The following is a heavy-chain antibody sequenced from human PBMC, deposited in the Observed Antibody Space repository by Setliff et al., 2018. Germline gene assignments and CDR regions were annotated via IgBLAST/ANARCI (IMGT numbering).Heavy chain of an antibody. CDR1: GYSISSGYI. D-gene: IGHD2-21*02. CDR2: IGHAGSI. V-gene: IGHV4-38-2*02. CDR3: ARDLGHGGDSDY. Sequence: SETLSLTCTVSGYSISSGYIWGWIRQPPGKGLEWVGNIGHAGSINYNPSLESRLTISRDTSKNQVSLKLNSVTATDTAVYYCARDLGHGGDSDYWGQGILVTVSS. J-gene: IGHJ4*02.